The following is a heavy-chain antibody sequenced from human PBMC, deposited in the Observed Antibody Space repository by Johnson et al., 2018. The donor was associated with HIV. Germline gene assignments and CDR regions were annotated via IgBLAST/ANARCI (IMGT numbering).Heavy chain of an antibody. J-gene: IGHJ3*02. D-gene: IGHD6-13*01. Sequence: QVQLVESGGGVVQPGRSLRLSCAASGFTFSSYAMHWVRQAPGKGLEWVAVISYDGTKKNYADSVKGRFTISRDNSKNTLYLQMNSLRAEDTAMYYCAKNFRGGIVATGDAFDTWGQGTMVTVSA. CDR1: GFTFSSYA. CDR3: AKNFRGGIVATGDAFDT. CDR2: ISYDGTKK. V-gene: IGHV3-30*04.